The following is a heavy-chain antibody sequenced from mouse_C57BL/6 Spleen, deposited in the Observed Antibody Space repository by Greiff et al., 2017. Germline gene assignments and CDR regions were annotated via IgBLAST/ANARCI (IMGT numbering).Heavy chain of an antibody. J-gene: IGHJ2*01. V-gene: IGHV1-52*01. CDR3: ARFYDPYYFDY. Sequence: VQLQQPGAELVRPGSSVKLSCKASGYTFTSYWMHWVKQRPIQGLEWIGNIDPSDSETHYNQKFKDKATLTVDKSSSTAYMQLSSLTSEDSAVYFCARFYDPYYFDYWGQGTTLTVSS. D-gene: IGHD1-1*01. CDR1: GYTFTSYW. CDR2: IDPSDSET.